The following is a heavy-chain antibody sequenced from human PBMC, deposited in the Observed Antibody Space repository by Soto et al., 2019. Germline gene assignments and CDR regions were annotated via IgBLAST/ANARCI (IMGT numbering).Heavy chain of an antibody. CDR1: GGSISSGGYY. V-gene: IGHV4-31*03. D-gene: IGHD3-10*01. CDR3: ARDQELWFGELLSPSRWFDP. CDR2: IYYSGST. J-gene: IGHJ5*02. Sequence: SETLSLTCTVSGGSISSGGYYWSWIRQHPGKGLEWIGYIYYSGSTYYNPSLKSRVTISVDTSKNQFSLKLGSVTAADTAVYYCARDQELWFGELLSPSRWFDPWGQGTLVTVSS.